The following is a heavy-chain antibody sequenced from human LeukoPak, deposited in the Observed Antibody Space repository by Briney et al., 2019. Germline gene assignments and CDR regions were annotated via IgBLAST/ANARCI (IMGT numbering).Heavy chain of an antibody. CDR2: IFYDGST. CDR1: GASINDY. V-gene: IGHV4-59*08. J-gene: IGHJ4*02. Sequence: SETLSLTCTVSGASINDYWSWIRQPPGKGLEWIGFIFYDGSTNYSPSLKSRVTISLDTSKNQFSLNLNSVTAADTAVYYCARHGLDTDNYQAHFDYWGPGALVTVSS. D-gene: IGHD5-18*01. CDR3: ARHGLDTDNYQAHFDY.